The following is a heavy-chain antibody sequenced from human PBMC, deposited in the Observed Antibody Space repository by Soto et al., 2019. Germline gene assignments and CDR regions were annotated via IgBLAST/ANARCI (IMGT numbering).Heavy chain of an antibody. V-gene: IGHV4-61*01. CDR2: IYYSGST. D-gene: IGHD6-13*01. CDR3: ARAISGIAAAGSTVGYFDY. Sequence: SETLSLTCTVSGGSVSSGSYYWSWIRQPPGKGLEWIGYIYYSGSTNYKPSLKSRVTISVDTSKNQFSLKLSSVTAADTAVYYCARAISGIAAAGSTVGYFDYWGQGTLVTVSS. CDR1: GGSVSSGSYY. J-gene: IGHJ4*02.